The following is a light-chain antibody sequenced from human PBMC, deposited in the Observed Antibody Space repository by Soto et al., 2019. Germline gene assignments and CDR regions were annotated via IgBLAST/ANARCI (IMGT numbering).Light chain of an antibody. CDR2: GNN. Sequence: QSVLTQSPSVSGAPGQRVTISCTGSSSNIGAGYNVHWYQQLPGTAPKLLIYGNNNRPSGVPDRFSGSKSGTSASLVITGLQAEDEADYYCQSFDSSLSASVFGGGTKLTVL. CDR3: QSFDSSLSASV. J-gene: IGLJ2*01. V-gene: IGLV1-40*01. CDR1: SSNIGAGYN.